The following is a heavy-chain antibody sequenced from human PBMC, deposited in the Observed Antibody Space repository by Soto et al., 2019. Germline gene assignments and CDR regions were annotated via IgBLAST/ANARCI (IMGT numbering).Heavy chain of an antibody. D-gene: IGHD2-15*01. J-gene: IGHJ6*02. CDR3: ARIQGGPEYHYGMDV. V-gene: IGHV2-70*01. CDR1: GFSLSTSGMC. Sequence: SGPTLVNPTQTLTLTCTFSGFSLSTSGMCVSWIRQPPGKALEWLALIDWDDDKYYSTSLKTRLTISKDTSKNQVVLTMTNMDPVDTATYYCARIQGGPEYHYGMDVWGQGTTVTVS. CDR2: IDWDDDK.